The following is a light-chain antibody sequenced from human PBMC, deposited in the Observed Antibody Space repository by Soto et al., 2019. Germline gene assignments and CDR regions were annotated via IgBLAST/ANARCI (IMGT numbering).Light chain of an antibody. CDR1: QTVFYISNNKNY. CDR3: QPYYTTPYT. V-gene: IGKV4-1*01. J-gene: IGKJ2*01. CDR2: WAS. Sequence: DIVMTQSPDSLALSLGERATINCKSSQTVFYISNNKNYLAWFQQRPGQPPKLLIHWASTRESGVPDRFSGSGSGTDFTLTISSLQTEDVAIYYCQPYYTTPYTFGQGTNLEIK.